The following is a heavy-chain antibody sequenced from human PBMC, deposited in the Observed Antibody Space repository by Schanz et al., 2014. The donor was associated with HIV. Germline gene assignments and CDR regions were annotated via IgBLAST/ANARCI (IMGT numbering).Heavy chain of an antibody. Sequence: EVHLAESGGGLVQPGRSLRLSCTASGFIFDDYSMHWVRQAPGKGLEWVSGINWNGGRVDQADSVRGRFTVSRDNAKNSLYLQMNSLRIDDTAFYYCARGILTYSDTHFDYWGQGTLVTVSS. CDR3: ARGILTYSDTHFDY. J-gene: IGHJ4*02. V-gene: IGHV3-9*01. D-gene: IGHD4-4*01. CDR2: INWNGGRV. CDR1: GFIFDDYS.